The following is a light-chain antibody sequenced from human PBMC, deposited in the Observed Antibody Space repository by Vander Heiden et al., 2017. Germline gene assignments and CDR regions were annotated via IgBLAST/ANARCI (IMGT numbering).Light chain of an antibody. V-gene: IGKV1-39*01. CDR3: QQDYSSPLT. Sequence: IQLTQSPSSLSASVGDRVTITCRASQSISSYLNWYQQKPGKAPKLLIYAASSLQSGVPSRFSGSGSGTDFTLTIGNLQPEDFATYYCQQDYSSPLTFGGGTKVEIK. CDR2: AAS. J-gene: IGKJ4*01. CDR1: QSISSY.